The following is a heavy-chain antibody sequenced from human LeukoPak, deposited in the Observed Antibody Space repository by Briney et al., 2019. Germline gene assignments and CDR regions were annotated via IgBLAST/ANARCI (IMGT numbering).Heavy chain of an antibody. V-gene: IGHV1-2*02. CDR3: ARDDDCSSTSCSYWFDP. CDR2: INPNSGGT. D-gene: IGHD2-2*01. J-gene: IGHJ5*02. Sequence: GASVKVSCMASGYTFTGYYMHWVRQAPGQGLEWMGWINPNSGGTNYAQKFQGRVTMTRDTSISTAYMELSRLRSDDTAVYYCARDDDCSSTSCSYWFDPWGQGTLVTVSS. CDR1: GYTFTGYY.